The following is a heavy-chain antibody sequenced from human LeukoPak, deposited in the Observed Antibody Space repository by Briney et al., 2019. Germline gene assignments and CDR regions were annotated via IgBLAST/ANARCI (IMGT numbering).Heavy chain of an antibody. Sequence: SETLSLTCTVSGASIISSSYYWGWIRQPPGKGLEWIGSIHYSDSSNYNPSYNPSHKSRVTISVDTSKNQFSLKLSSVTAADTAVYYCASRYCSSSSCHLIGGYWGQGVQATVSS. CDR1: GASIISSSYY. CDR2: IHYSDSSN. D-gene: IGHD2-15*01. J-gene: IGHJ4*02. V-gene: IGHV4-39*01. CDR3: ASRYCSSSSCHLIGGY.